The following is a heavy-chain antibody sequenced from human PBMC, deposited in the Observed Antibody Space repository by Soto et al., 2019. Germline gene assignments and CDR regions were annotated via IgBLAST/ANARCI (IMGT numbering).Heavy chain of an antibody. CDR1: GYTFTSYA. Sequence: ASVKVSCKASGYTFTSYAMNWVRQAPGQGLEWMGWINPNSGGTNYAQKFQGWVTMTRDTSISTAYMELSRLRSDDTAVYYCARSDIVATNHMDVWGKGTTVTVSS. CDR3: ARSDIVATNHMDV. CDR2: INPNSGGT. V-gene: IGHV1-2*04. J-gene: IGHJ6*03. D-gene: IGHD5-12*01.